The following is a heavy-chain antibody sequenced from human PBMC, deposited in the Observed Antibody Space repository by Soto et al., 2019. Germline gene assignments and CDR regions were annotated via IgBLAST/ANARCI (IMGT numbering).Heavy chain of an antibody. Sequence: ASVKVSCKASGYTFTSYDINWVRQATGQGLEWMGWIDPNSGNTGYAQKFQGRVTMTRNTSISTAYMELSSLRSEDTAVYYCARFPQSAIVGAAYFDYWGQGTLVTVSS. V-gene: IGHV1-8*01. CDR2: IDPNSGNT. CDR3: ARFPQSAIVGAAYFDY. J-gene: IGHJ4*02. CDR1: GYTFTSYD. D-gene: IGHD1-26*01.